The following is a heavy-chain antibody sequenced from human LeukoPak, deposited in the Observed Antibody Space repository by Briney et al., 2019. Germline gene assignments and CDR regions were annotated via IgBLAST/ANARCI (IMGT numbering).Heavy chain of an antibody. D-gene: IGHD6-19*01. CDR3: ARDMSSSGWYTSVSNIYYFDY. CDR1: GYTFTSHG. J-gene: IGHJ4*02. CDR2: ISAYNGNT. Sequence: ASVKVSCKASGYTFTSHGISWVRQAPGQGLEWMGWISAYNGNTNYAQKLQGRVTMTTDTSTSTAYMELRSLRSDDTAVYYCARDMSSSGWYTSVSNIYYFDYWGQGTLVTVSS. V-gene: IGHV1-18*04.